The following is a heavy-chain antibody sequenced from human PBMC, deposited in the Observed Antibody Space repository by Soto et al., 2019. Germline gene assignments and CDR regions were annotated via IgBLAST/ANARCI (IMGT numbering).Heavy chain of an antibody. V-gene: IGHV3-23*01. CDR3: AKDTRLYYDSSGFDY. J-gene: IGHJ4*02. CDR2: TRCSGGNT. D-gene: IGHD3-22*01. Sequence: GGSLRLCCAASGFTFSSYGMHGVRQDPGKGLEWVSATRCSGGNTYYADSVKGRFTISRDNSKNTLYLQMNSLRAEDTAVYYCAKDTRLYYDSSGFDYWGQGTLVTVSS. CDR1: GFTFSSYG.